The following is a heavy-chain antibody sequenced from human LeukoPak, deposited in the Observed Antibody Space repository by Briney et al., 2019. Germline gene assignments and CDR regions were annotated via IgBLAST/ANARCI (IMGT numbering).Heavy chain of an antibody. V-gene: IGHV3-30*18. J-gene: IGHJ4*02. CDR2: ISNDGRSK. CDR1: GFNFSSGA. Sequence: PGRSLKLSCAASGFNFSSGAMHWVRQAPGKGLEWVAVISNDGRSKYFADSVKGRFTISRDNSKNTLYLQMNSLTAEDTAVFYCAKGLAGYTSGWYGIFDYWGQGALVTVSS. D-gene: IGHD6-19*01. CDR3: AKGLAGYTSGWYGIFDY.